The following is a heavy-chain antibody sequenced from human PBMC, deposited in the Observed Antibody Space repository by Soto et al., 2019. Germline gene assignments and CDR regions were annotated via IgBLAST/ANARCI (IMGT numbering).Heavy chain of an antibody. CDR2: ISYSGTT. J-gene: IGHJ5*02. CDR3: GCRSIFGLEHGPFDV. D-gene: IGHD3-9*01. Sequence: SETLSLTCTVSGGSISSGSYYWAWIRQSPGKGLEWIGTISYSGTTYYNPSLKSRVTVSVDMSKNQFSLRLNSVTAADTAVYYCGCRSIFGLEHGPFDVWGRGTLVTVAS. V-gene: IGHV4-39*01. CDR1: GGSISSGSYY.